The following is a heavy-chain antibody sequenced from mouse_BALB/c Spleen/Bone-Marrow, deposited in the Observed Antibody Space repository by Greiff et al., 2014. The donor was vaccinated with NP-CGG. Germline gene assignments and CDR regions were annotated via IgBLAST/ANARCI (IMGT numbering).Heavy chain of an antibody. J-gene: IGHJ2*01. Sequence: EVKLVESGAELVKPGASVKLSCTASGFNIKDTYMHWVKQRPEQGLEWIGRIDPANGNTKYDPKFQGKATITADTSSNTAYLQLSSLTSEDTAVYYCAYGSSHDYFDYWGQGTTLTVSS. CDR2: IDPANGNT. CDR3: AYGSSHDYFDY. V-gene: IGHV14-3*02. CDR1: GFNIKDTY. D-gene: IGHD1-1*01.